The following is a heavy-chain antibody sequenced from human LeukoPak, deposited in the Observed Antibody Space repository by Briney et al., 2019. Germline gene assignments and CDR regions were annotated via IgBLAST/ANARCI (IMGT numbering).Heavy chain of an antibody. D-gene: IGHD3-10*01. CDR1: GFTFSSYW. CDR2: INSDGSTT. CDR3: ANPYGSGSYYMSALDI. J-gene: IGHJ3*02. V-gene: IGHV3-74*01. Sequence: PGGSLRLSCGASGFTFSSYWMHWVRQAPGKGLVWISRINSDGSTTSYADSVKGRFTISRDNAKNTLYLQMNSLRAEDTAVYYCANPYGSGSYYMSALDIWGLGTMVTVSS.